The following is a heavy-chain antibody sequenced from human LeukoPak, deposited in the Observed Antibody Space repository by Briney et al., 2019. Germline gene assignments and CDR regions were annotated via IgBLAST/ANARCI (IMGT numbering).Heavy chain of an antibody. J-gene: IGHJ6*02. Sequence: PSETLSLTCTVSGGSISSYYWSWIRQPAGKGLEWIGRIYTSGSTNYNPSLKSRVTMSVDTSKNQFSLKLSSVTAADTAVYYCARGRKYYYDSSGYYPLLYYYYGMDVWGQGTTVTVSS. D-gene: IGHD3-22*01. CDR3: ARGRKYYYDSSGYYPLLYYYYGMDV. CDR1: GGSISSYY. CDR2: IYTSGST. V-gene: IGHV4-4*07.